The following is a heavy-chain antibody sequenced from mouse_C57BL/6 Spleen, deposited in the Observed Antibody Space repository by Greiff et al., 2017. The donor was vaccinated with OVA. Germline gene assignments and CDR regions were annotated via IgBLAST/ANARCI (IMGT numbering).Heavy chain of an antibody. CDR3: ARNWDDFDY. J-gene: IGHJ2*01. CDR1: GYAFTNYL. V-gene: IGHV1-54*01. CDR2: INPGSGGT. Sequence: VQLQQSGAELVRPGTSVKVSCKASGYAFTNYLIEWVKQRPGQGLEWIGVINPGSGGTNYNEKFKGKATLTADKSSSTAYMQLSSLTSEDSAVYFCARNWDDFDYWGQGTTLTVSS. D-gene: IGHD4-1*01.